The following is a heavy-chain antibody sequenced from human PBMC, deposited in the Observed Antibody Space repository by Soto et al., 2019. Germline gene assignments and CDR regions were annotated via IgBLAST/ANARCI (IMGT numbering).Heavy chain of an antibody. CDR2: VIPIFGTP. CDR1: GGTFSTYA. V-gene: IGHV1-69*01. Sequence: QVQLVQSGDEVKKPRSSVKVSCKAPGGTFSTYAISWVRQAPGQGLEWMGGVIPIFGTPKYAQKFQGRVTITADESTSTGYMELRSLRSEDTAVYYCARSQGGSSSLDIYYYYYYGMDVWGQGTTVTVSS. D-gene: IGHD2-15*01. CDR3: ARSQGGSSSLDIYYYYYYGMDV. J-gene: IGHJ6*02.